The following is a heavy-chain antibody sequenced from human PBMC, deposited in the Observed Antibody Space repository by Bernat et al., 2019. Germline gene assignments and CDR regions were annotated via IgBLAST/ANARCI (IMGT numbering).Heavy chain of an antibody. J-gene: IGHJ4*02. D-gene: IGHD2-2*01. CDR3: ARSLGGPYQFDH. Sequence: EVQLVESGGDLVQPGGSLRLSCAVSGFTFGTYWMHWVRQAPGKGLVWVSRVNSDGSSAAYAASVKGRFTISRDNAENTLFLQMDSLRAEDTAVYYCARSLGGPYQFDHWGQGTLVTVSS. V-gene: IGHV3-74*01. CDR1: GFTFGTYW. CDR2: VNSDGSSA.